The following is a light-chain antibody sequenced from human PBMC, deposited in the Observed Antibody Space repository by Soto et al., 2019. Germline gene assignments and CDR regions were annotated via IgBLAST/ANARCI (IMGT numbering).Light chain of an antibody. Sequence: EIVLTQSPGTLSLSPGERATLSCRASQIVTGTYLAWYQQKPGQAPRLLIYGASSRAPGIPDRFSGSGSGTDFTLTISRLEPEDFAVYSGQQYGSPPTTFGQGTKVEIK. CDR3: QQYGSPPTT. V-gene: IGKV3-20*01. CDR2: GAS. CDR1: QIVTGTY. J-gene: IGKJ1*01.